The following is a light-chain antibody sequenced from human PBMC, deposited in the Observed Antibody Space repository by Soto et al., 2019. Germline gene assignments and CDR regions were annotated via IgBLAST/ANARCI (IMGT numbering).Light chain of an antibody. Sequence: DIVMTQSPDSLAVSLGERATLNCKSSQSVLYSPNNKNYLAWYQHKPGQPPKMLIYWASIRESGVPDRFSGSGSGTDLTLTISSLQSEDVAVYYCQQYYTNSWSFGQGTKVDIK. CDR2: WAS. J-gene: IGKJ1*01. V-gene: IGKV4-1*01. CDR1: QSVLYSPNNKNY. CDR3: QQYYTNSWS.